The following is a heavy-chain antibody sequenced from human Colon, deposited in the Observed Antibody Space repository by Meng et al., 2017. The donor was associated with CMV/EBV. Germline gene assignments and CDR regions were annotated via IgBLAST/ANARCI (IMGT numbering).Heavy chain of an antibody. CDR1: GDSLRDHY. D-gene: IGHD2-2*02. V-gene: IGHV4-59*11. J-gene: IGHJ6*02. CDR3: ARGALGYCSSTSCDSYYYYGMDV. Sequence: SETLSLTCTVSGDSLRDHYWSWIRQPPGKGLEWMGYIYYSGSTYYNPSLKSRVTISVDTSKNQFSLKLSSVTAADTAVYYCARGALGYCSSTSCDSYYYYGMDVWGQGTTVTVSS. CDR2: IYYSGST.